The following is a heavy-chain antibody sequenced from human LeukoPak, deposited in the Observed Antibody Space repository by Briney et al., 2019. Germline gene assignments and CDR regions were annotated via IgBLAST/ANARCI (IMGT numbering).Heavy chain of an antibody. D-gene: IGHD3-22*01. CDR1: GFTFSSYA. CDR3: ARVSYYYDSSGYYYFDY. Sequence: GGSLRLSCAASGFTFSSYAMHWVRQAPGKGLEWVAVISYDGSNKYYADSVKGRFTIFRDNSKNTLYLQMNSLRAEDTAVYYCARVSYYYDSSGYYYFDYWGQGTLVTVSS. CDR2: ISYDGSNK. V-gene: IGHV3-30*01. J-gene: IGHJ4*02.